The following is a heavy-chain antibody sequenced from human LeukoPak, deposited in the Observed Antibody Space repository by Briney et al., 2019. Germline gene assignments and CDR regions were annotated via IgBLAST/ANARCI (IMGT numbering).Heavy chain of an antibody. CDR1: GYTFTTYG. V-gene: IGHV1-18*04. Sequence: ASVKVSCKASGYTFTTYGITWVRQAPGQGLEWMGWISAYNGNTHYAQNLQGRVTMTTDTSTSTAYMELRGLRSEDTAVYYCARELDISTAYYSAYWGQGTLVTVSS. CDR2: ISAYNGNT. J-gene: IGHJ4*02. CDR3: ARELDISTAYYSAY. D-gene: IGHD3-9*01.